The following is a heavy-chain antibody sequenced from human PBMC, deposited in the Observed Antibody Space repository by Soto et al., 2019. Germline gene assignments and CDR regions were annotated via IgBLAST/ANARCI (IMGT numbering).Heavy chain of an antibody. D-gene: IGHD3-22*01. CDR1: GFTFSSYA. J-gene: IGHJ4*02. V-gene: IGHV3-23*01. Sequence: GGSLRISCAASGFTFSSYAISWVRQAPGKGLEWVSAISGSGGSTYYADTVKGRFTISRDNSKNTLYLQMNSLRTEDTAVYYCAKGAVRYDSSGYHPDYFDYWGQGTLVTVSS. CDR2: ISGSGGST. CDR3: AKGAVRYDSSGYHPDYFDY.